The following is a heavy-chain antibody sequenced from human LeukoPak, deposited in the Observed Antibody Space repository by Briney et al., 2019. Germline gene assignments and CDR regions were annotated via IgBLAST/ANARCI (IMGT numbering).Heavy chain of an antibody. D-gene: IGHD3-22*01. Sequence: KPSETLSLTCTVSGGSISSSSYSWGWIRQPPGKGLEWIGYIYYSGSTNYNPSLKSRVTISVDTSKNQFSLKLSSVTAADTAVYYCARGLEYYYDSSGYPVPYYFDYWGQGTLVTVSS. J-gene: IGHJ4*02. V-gene: IGHV4-61*05. CDR2: IYYSGST. CDR3: ARGLEYYYDSSGYPVPYYFDY. CDR1: GGSISSSSYS.